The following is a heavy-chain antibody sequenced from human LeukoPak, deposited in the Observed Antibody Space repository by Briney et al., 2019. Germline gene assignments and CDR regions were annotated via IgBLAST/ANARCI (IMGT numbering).Heavy chain of an antibody. CDR1: GGSISSSSYY. V-gene: IGHV4-39*07. D-gene: IGHD3-10*01. J-gene: IGHJ4*02. CDR3: ARDPYYSGSGSYH. Sequence: PSETLSLTCTVSGGSISSSSYYWGWIRQPPGKGLEWIGSIYYSGSTYYNPSLKSPVTISLDTSKNQFSLKLSSVTAADTAVYYCARDPYYSGSGSYHWGQGALVTVSS. CDR2: IYYSGST.